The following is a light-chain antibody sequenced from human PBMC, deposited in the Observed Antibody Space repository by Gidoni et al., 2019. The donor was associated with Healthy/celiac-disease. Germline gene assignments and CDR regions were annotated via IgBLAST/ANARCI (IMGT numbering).Light chain of an antibody. J-gene: IGKJ3*01. CDR3: QQYGSSP. V-gene: IGKV3-20*01. Sequence: EIELTQSPGTLSLSPGERATLSCRASQSVSSSYLAWYQQKPGQAPRLLIYGASSRATGIPDRSSGSGSGTDFTLTISRLEPEDFAVYYCQQYGSSPFXPXTKVDIK. CDR2: GAS. CDR1: QSVSSSY.